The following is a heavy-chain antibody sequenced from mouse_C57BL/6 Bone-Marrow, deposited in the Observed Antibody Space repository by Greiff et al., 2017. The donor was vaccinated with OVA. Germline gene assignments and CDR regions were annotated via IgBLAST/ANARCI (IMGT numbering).Heavy chain of an antibody. J-gene: IGHJ2*01. Sequence: EVQLQESGPGLAKPSQSLSLTCSVTGYSITSDYWNWFRQFPGNKLEYMGYISYSGSTYYNPSLKIRISITRYTSKNKYYLQLNSVTTEDTATYDCARRGGPYFDYWGQGTTLTVSS. CDR3: ARRGGPYFDY. V-gene: IGHV3-8*01. CDR2: ISYSGST. CDR1: GYSITSDY.